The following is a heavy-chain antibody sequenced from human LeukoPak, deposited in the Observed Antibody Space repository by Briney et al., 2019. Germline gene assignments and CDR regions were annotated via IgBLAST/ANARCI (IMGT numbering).Heavy chain of an antibody. CDR1: GFTFGSYA. V-gene: IGHV3-23*01. CDR3: AKTTTGYSSGRYPAWPIDY. Sequence: PGGSLRLSCAASGFTFGSYAMYWVRQAPGKGLECVSGIFGSGGSAHYADSVKGRFTISRDNSKNTVYLQMDSLRAEDTAIYYCAKTTTGYSSGRYPAWPIDYWGQGTLVTVSS. CDR2: IFGSGGSA. J-gene: IGHJ4*02. D-gene: IGHD2-15*01.